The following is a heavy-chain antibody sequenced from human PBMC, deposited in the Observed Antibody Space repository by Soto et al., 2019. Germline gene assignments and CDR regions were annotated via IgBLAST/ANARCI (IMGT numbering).Heavy chain of an antibody. Sequence: GESLKISCKASGYSFSSYWIAWVRHKPGQGLEWLGIIYPGDSDTRRSPSFHGQGTISADRSTNTAYLQFNSLKAADTATYYCARSIRGDEHSAHAWLDSSGQGTPVTVSS. D-gene: IGHD2-21*01. J-gene: IGHJ5*01. CDR1: GYSFSSYW. CDR3: ARSIRGDEHSAHAWLDS. V-gene: IGHV5-51*01. CDR2: IYPGDSDT.